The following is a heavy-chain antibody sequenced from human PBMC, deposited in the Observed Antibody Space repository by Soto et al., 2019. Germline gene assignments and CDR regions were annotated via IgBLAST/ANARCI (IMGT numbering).Heavy chain of an antibody. CDR3: ANEVSMAQYSGYGYFDY. Sequence: GASVKVSCKASGGTFSSYAISWVRQAPGQGLEWMGGIIPIFGTANYAQKFQGRVTITADESTSTAYMELSSLRSEDTAVYYCANEVSMAQYSGYGYFDYWGQGTLVTSPQ. CDR2: IIPIFGTA. D-gene: IGHD5-12*01. V-gene: IGHV1-69*13. CDR1: GGTFSSYA. J-gene: IGHJ4*02.